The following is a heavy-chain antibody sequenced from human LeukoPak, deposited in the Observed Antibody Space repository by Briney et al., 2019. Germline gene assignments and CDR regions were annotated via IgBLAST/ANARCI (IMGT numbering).Heavy chain of an antibody. CDR3: ARHKRGSSQSLIDY. V-gene: IGHV4-4*02. J-gene: IGHJ4*02. Sequence: SETLSLTCAVSGGSISSSNWWSWVRQPPGKGLEWIGEIYHSGSTNYNPSLKSRVTISVDKSKNQFSLKLSSVTAADTAVYYCARHKRGSSQSLIDYWGQGTLVTVSS. D-gene: IGHD1-26*01. CDR2: IYHSGST. CDR1: GGSISSSNW.